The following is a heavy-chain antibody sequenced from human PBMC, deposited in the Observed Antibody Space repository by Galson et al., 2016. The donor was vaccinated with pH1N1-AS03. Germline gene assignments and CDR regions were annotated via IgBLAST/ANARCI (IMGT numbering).Heavy chain of an antibody. V-gene: IGHV3-11*01. J-gene: IGHJ1*01. Sequence: LRLSCAASGFNFTDFYMTWVRQAPGKGLEWLSSISVTGKTIYYADSVKGRFTISRDNFKNSVYLHLDNLRAEDTAVYHCARDSMVLRGILLYWGQGTRVTVS. CDR2: ISVTGKTI. CDR3: ARDSMVLRGILLY. CDR1: GFNFTDFY. D-gene: IGHD3-10*01.